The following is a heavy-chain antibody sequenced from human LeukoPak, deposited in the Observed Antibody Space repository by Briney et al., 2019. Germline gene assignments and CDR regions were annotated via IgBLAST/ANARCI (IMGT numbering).Heavy chain of an antibody. V-gene: IGHV4-30-2*01. CDR3: ARVLWGTTGMDV. D-gene: IGHD1-1*01. J-gene: IGHJ6*02. CDR1: GGSISSGGYY. CDR2: IYHSGST. Sequence: PSETLSLTCTVSGGSISSGGYYWSWIRQPPGKGLEWIGYIYHSGSTYYNPSLKSRVTISVDRSKNQFSLKLSSVTAADTAVYYCARVLWGTTGMDVWGQGTTVTVSS.